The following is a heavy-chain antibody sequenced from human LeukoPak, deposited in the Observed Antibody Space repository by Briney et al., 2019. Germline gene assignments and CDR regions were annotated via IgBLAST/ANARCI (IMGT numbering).Heavy chain of an antibody. V-gene: IGHV3-11*04. Sequence: LSLTCAVYGGSFSGYYWSWIRQAPGKGLEWVSHITASGTAMFYADSVKGRFTIPRDNAKNSLYLQMNSLRDEDTAVYYCASSGSYRFDYWGQGTLVTVSS. CDR3: ASSGSYRFDY. CDR1: GGSFSGYY. CDR2: ITASGTAM. J-gene: IGHJ4*02. D-gene: IGHD1-26*01.